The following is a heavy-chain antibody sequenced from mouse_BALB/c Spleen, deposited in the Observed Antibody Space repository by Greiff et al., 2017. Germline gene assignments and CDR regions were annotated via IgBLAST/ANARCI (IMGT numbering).Heavy chain of an antibody. CDR1: GYSITSGYS. CDR2: IHYSGST. Sequence: EVKLMESGPDLVKPSQSLSLTCTVTGYSITSGYSWHWIRQVPGNKLEWMGYIHYSGSTNHNPSLRSRIPITRATSKNRFVLPLNSVTSEDTAAYDCARWDGYGGGYGGQGTTLTVSA. CDR3: ARWDGYGGGY. V-gene: IGHV3-1*02. J-gene: IGHJ2*01. D-gene: IGHD1-1*01.